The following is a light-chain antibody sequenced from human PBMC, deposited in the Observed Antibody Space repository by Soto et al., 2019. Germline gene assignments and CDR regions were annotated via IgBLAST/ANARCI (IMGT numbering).Light chain of an antibody. CDR3: QQYNNWPQT. CDR2: GAS. J-gene: IGKJ1*01. CDR1: QSVSSN. Sequence: EIVMTQSPATLSVSPGERATLSCRASQSVSSNLAWYQQKPGQAPRLLIYGASTRATGIPARFSGSGSGTXXXXXXXXLQSEDFAVYYCQQYNNWPQTFGQGTKVEIK. V-gene: IGKV3-15*01.